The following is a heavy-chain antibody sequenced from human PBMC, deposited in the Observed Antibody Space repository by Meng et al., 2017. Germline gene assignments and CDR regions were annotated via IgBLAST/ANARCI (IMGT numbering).Heavy chain of an antibody. D-gene: IGHD3-22*01. V-gene: IGHV1-2*02. CDR3: ASRYDSSGSAAFQH. CDR2: INPYSGGT. CDR1: GNTFPGYD. J-gene: IGHJ1*01. Sequence: QLVQSGAELKKPVASVKVSCEPSGNTFPGYDIHWVRQAPGQGLEWMGWINPYSGGTNYAQRFQGRVTMTRDTSISTAYMELSRLRSDDTAVYYCASRYDSSGSAAFQHWGQGTLVTVSS.